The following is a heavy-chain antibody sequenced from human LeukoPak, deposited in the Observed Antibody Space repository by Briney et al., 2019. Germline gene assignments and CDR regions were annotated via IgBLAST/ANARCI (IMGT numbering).Heavy chain of an antibody. V-gene: IGHV5-51*01. J-gene: IGHJ4*02. D-gene: IGHD1-26*01. Sequence: GESMKISCKGSGYRFTNYWIGWVRQLPGKGLEWMGIIYPGDSDTRYSPSFQGQVTISVDKSISTAYLQWSSLKASDTAMYYCARVGSQMFIEYWGQGTLVTVSS. CDR1: GYRFTNYW. CDR2: IYPGDSDT. CDR3: ARVGSQMFIEY.